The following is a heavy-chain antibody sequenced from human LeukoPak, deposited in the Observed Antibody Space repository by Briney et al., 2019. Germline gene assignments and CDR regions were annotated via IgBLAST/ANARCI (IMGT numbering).Heavy chain of an antibody. D-gene: IGHD2-21*01. CDR3: ARDREYCGGDCYPYYYYYMDV. V-gene: IGHV3-23*01. CDR2: ISGSGGST. CDR1: GFTFSSYA. J-gene: IGHJ6*03. Sequence: GGSLRLSCAASGFTFSSYAMSWVRQAPGKGLEWVSAISGSGGSTYYADSVKGRFTISRDNSKNTLYLQMNSPRAEDTAVYYCARDREYCGGDCYPYYYYYMDVWGKGTTVTASS.